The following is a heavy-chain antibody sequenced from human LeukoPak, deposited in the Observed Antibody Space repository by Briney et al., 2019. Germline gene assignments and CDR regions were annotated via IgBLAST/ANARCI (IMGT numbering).Heavy chain of an antibody. J-gene: IGHJ4*02. CDR2: ISSTSSYI. D-gene: IGHD6-13*01. V-gene: IGHV3-21*01. Sequence: PGGSLRLSCGASGFTFSNYAMNWVRQAPGKGLEWVSSISSTSSYIYYADSVKGRFTISRDNAKNSLFLQMSSLRVEDTAVYYCARGVAAASYYFDYWGKGTLVTVSS. CDR1: GFTFSNYA. CDR3: ARGVAAASYYFDY.